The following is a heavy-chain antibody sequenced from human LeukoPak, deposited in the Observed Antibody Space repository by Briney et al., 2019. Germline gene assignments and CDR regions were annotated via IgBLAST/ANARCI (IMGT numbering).Heavy chain of an antibody. D-gene: IGHD5-24*01. J-gene: IGHJ4*02. CDR1: GFILSNYA. CDR2: LGTAGDT. V-gene: IGHV3-13*01. Sequence: GGSLRLSCAASGFILSNYAMHWVRQPAGKGLEWVSALGTAGDTFYPGSEKGRFTISRDNAKKSLFLQMSSLRAEDTAIYYCARQSTPHGNFDYWGQGTLVTVSS. CDR3: ARQSTPHGNFDY.